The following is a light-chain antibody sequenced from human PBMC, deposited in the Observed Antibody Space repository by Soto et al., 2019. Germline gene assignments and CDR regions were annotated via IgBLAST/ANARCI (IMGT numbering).Light chain of an antibody. J-gene: IGKJ2*02. Sequence: EIVLTQSPGTLYLSPGERATLSCRASEFLSSSYLVWYQQKPGQAPRLLIYAASRRATGIPDRFSGSGSATEYTLTTNTLEPEEFAVYYCQQQCTFGQGTKLEIK. CDR2: AAS. V-gene: IGKV3-20*01. CDR1: EFLSSSY. CDR3: QQQCT.